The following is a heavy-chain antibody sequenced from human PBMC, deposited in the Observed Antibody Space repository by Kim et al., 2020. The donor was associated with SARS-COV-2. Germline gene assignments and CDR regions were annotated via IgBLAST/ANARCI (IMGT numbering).Heavy chain of an antibody. J-gene: IGHJ6*02. V-gene: IGHV3-13*04. CDR1: GFTFSSYD. D-gene: IGHD2-2*01. CDR3: ARDCSSTSCYARLGYYYGMDV. Sequence: GGSLRLSCAASGFTFSSYDMHWVRQGTGKGLEWVSAIGTAGDTYYPGSVKGRFTISRENAKNSLYLQMNSLRAGDTAVYYCARDCSSTSCYARLGYYYGMDVWGQGTTVTVSS. CDR2: IGTAGDT.